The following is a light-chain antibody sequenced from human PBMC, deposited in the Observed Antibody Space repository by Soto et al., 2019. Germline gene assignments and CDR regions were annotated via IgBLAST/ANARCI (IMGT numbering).Light chain of an antibody. CDR3: QQYKSYTWT. J-gene: IGKJ1*01. V-gene: IGKV1-5*01. Sequence: DIQMTQSPSTLSASVRDRVTITCRASQSISSWLAWYQQKPGKAPKLLIYDVSSLESGVPSRFSGSGSGTEFTLTISSLQPDDVATYYCQQYKSYTWTFGQGTKVEIK. CDR2: DVS. CDR1: QSISSW.